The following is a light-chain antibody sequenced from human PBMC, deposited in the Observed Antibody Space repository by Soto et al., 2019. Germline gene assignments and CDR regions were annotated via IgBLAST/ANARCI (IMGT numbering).Light chain of an antibody. V-gene: IGLV2-8*01. CDR3: SSYAGTHIV. Sequence: QSALTQPPSASGSPGQSVATSCTGTSSDVGGYDYVSWYQQHPGKAPKLMIYDVTKRPSGVPDRFSGSKSGNTASLTVSGLQAEDEADYYCSSYAGTHIVFGTGTKLTVL. CDR1: SSDVGGYDY. CDR2: DVT. J-gene: IGLJ1*01.